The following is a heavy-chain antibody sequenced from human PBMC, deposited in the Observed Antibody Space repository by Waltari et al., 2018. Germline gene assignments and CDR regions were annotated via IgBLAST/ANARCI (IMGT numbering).Heavy chain of an antibody. J-gene: IGHJ5*02. Sequence: QVQLQQWGAGLLKPSETLSLTCAVYGGSFSGSYWSWIRQPPGKGLEWIGEINHSGSTNYNPSLKSRVTISVDTSKNQFSLKLSSVTAADTAVYYCARASMGSSSEFDPWGQGTLVTVSS. D-gene: IGHD6-13*01. CDR1: GGSFSGSY. V-gene: IGHV4-34*01. CDR2: INHSGST. CDR3: ARASMGSSSEFDP.